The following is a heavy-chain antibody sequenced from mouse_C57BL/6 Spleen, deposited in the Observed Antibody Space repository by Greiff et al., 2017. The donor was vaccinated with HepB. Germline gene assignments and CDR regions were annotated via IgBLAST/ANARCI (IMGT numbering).Heavy chain of an antibody. V-gene: IGHV1-80*01. D-gene: IGHD1-1*01. CDR1: GYAFSSYW. Sequence: QVHVKQSGAELVKPGASVKISCKASGYAFSSYWMNWVKQRPGKGLEWIGQIYPGDGDTNYNGKFKGKATLTADKSSSTAYMQLSSLTSEDSAVYFCARESTTVAPDYWGQGTTLTVSS. CDR3: ARESTTVAPDY. CDR2: IYPGDGDT. J-gene: IGHJ2*01.